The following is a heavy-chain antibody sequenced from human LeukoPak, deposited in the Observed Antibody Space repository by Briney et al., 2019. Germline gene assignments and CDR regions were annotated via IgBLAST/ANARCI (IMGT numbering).Heavy chain of an antibody. Sequence: SETLSLTCAVYGGSFSGYYWSWIRQPPGKGLEWIGEINHSGSTNYNPSLKSRVTISVDTSKNQFSLKLSSVTAADTAVYYCARAALYSPFDYWGQGTLVAVSS. J-gene: IGHJ4*02. V-gene: IGHV4-34*01. CDR3: ARAALYSPFDY. CDR1: GGSFSGYY. CDR2: INHSGST. D-gene: IGHD2-21*01.